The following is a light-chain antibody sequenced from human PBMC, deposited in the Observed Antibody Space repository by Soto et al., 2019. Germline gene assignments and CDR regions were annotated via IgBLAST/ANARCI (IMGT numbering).Light chain of an antibody. V-gene: IGKV3-20*01. J-gene: IGKJ1*01. Sequence: ELVLTQFPATLSLSPGAGATLSCRASQSVSSYLAWYQQKRGQPPSLLIYDSSTRATGIPDRFNAIGSGTEFTLAVSRLEPEDFAVDDCQHYGGSGTFGPGTKVEIK. CDR3: QHYGGSGT. CDR2: DSS. CDR1: QSVSSY.